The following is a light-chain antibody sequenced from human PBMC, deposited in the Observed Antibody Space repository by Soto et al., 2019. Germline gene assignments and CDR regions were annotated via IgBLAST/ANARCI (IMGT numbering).Light chain of an antibody. CDR3: QQRSNWPPVT. Sequence: EIVLTQSPATLSLSPGERATLSCRASQSVSSYLAWYQQKPGQAPRLLIYDASNRDTGIPARFSGSGSGTDFTLTISSLEPGDLAIYYCQQRSNWPPVTFGGGTKVEIK. CDR2: DAS. V-gene: IGKV3-11*01. J-gene: IGKJ4*01. CDR1: QSVSSY.